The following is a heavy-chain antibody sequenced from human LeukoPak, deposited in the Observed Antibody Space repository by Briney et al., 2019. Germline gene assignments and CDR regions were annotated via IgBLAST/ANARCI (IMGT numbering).Heavy chain of an antibody. Sequence: ASVKVSCKASGYTFTGYYMRWVRQAPGQGLEWMGWISPNSGGTNYAQKFQGRVTMTRDTSISTAYMELSRLRSDDTAVYYCARVAGNAGLGAFDIWGQGTMVTVSS. V-gene: IGHV1-2*02. CDR1: GYTFTGYY. CDR3: ARVAGNAGLGAFDI. CDR2: ISPNSGGT. D-gene: IGHD4-23*01. J-gene: IGHJ3*02.